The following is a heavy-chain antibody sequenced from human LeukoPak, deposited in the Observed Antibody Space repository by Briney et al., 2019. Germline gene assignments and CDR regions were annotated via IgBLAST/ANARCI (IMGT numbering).Heavy chain of an antibody. D-gene: IGHD3-3*01. CDR3: AAPGASGFAENFWSGPLDF. CDR1: GYSFTSHY. Sequence: ASVKVSCRASGYSFTSHYMHWVRQAPGQGLEWMGIINPSAGSTSYPQKFQGRVTMTRDTSTSTVYMELSSLRSEDTAVYYCAAPGASGFAENFWSGPLDFWGQGTLVTVSS. J-gene: IGHJ4*02. V-gene: IGHV1-46*01. CDR2: INPSAGST.